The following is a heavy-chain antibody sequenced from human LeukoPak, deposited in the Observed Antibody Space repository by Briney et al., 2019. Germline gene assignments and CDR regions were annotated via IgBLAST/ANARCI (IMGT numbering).Heavy chain of an antibody. Sequence: PSETLSLTCAVYGGSFSGYYWTWIRQLPGKGLEWIGEINHSGSTKSKPSLKSRVTISVDTSKNQFSLKLSSVTAADTAVYYCARKYYYYMDVWGKGTTVTVSS. CDR2: INHSGST. CDR1: GGSFSGYY. J-gene: IGHJ6*03. CDR3: ARKYYYYMDV. V-gene: IGHV4-34*01.